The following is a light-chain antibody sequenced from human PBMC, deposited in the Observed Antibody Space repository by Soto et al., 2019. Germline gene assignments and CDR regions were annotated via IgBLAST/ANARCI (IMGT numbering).Light chain of an antibody. CDR3: QRYGRSQWT. CDR2: DAS. V-gene: IGKV3-20*01. CDR1: QSISRTY. Sequence: EDVLTQSAGTLSLSPGERATLSCRASQSISRTYFAWYQQNPVQAPRLLIYDASNRATGIPTRFSGSGSGTDFTLTINTLEPEDFAVYFCQRYGRSQWTFGQGTKVDI. J-gene: IGKJ1*01.